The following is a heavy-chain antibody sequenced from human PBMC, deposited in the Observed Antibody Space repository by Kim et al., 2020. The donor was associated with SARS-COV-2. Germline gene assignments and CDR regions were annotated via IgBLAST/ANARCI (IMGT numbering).Heavy chain of an antibody. Sequence: GSTNSNPSLKRRVTISVDTSKNQFSLKLSSVTAADTAVYYCARDSSGYVDWGQGTLVTVSS. CDR3: ARDSSGYVD. V-gene: IGHV4-59*01. CDR2: GST. D-gene: IGHD3-22*01. J-gene: IGHJ4*02.